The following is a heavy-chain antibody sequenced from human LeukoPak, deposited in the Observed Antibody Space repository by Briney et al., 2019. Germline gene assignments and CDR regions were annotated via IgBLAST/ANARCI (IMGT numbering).Heavy chain of an antibody. CDR1: GFIFSSYG. J-gene: IGHJ5*01. V-gene: IGHV3-48*04. CDR2: ISGTGTTM. Sequence: GGSLRLSCAASGFIFSSYGMNWVRQAPGKGLEWVSYISGTGTTMYYADPVKGRFTISRDNAKYSLHLQMDSLRADDTAVYSCARGGLGSWTFDSWGQGTLVTVSS. CDR3: ARGGLGSWTFDS. D-gene: IGHD3-10*01.